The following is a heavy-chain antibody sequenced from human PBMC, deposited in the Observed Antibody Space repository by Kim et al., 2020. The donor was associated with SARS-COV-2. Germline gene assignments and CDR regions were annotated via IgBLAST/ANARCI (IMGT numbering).Heavy chain of an antibody. CDR1: GGSFSGYY. CDR3: ASVNYDYVWGSPPNGY. D-gene: IGHD3-16*01. J-gene: IGHJ4*02. V-gene: IGHV4-34*01. Sequence: SETLSLTCAVYGGSFSGYYWSWIRQPPGKGLEWIGEINHSGSTNYNPSLKSRVTISVDTSKNQFSLKLSSVTAADTAVYYCASVNYDYVWGSPPNGYWGQGTLVTVSS. CDR2: INHSGST.